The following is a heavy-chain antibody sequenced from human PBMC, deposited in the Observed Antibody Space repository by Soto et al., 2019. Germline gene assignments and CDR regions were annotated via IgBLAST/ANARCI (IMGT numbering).Heavy chain of an antibody. D-gene: IGHD2-2*01. CDR1: GGSLSSSSYY. CDR2: IYYSGST. V-gene: IGHV4-39*01. J-gene: IGHJ2*01. CDR3: AVLGYCISTSCQNWYFDP. Sequence: SETLCLTCTVAGGSLSSSSYYWGWIRQPPGKGLEWIGSIYYSGSTYYNPSLKSRVTISVDTSKNQFSLKLSSVTAADTAVYYCAVLGYCISTSCQNWYFDPWGRGTLVTVSS.